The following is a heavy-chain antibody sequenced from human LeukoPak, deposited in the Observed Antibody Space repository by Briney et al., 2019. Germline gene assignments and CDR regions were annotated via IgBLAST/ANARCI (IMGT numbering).Heavy chain of an antibody. CDR3: ARDLYYYDSSGYHYGVGSDY. CDR1: GFTFSSYG. V-gene: IGHV3-33*01. CDR2: IWYDGSNK. Sequence: GSLRLSCAASGFTFSSYGMHWVRQAPGKGLEWVAVIWYDGSNKYYADSVKGRFTISRDNSKDTLYLQMNSLRAEDTAVYYCARDLYYYDSSGYHYGVGSDYWGQGTLVTVSS. J-gene: IGHJ4*02. D-gene: IGHD3-22*01.